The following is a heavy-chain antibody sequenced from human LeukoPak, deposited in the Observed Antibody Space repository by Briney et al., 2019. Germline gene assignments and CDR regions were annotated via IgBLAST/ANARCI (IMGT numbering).Heavy chain of an antibody. CDR1: GFTFSSYG. CDR3: AKESKVLRFLEWSPPDY. CDR2: ISYDGSNK. Sequence: GGSLRLSCAASGFTFSSYGMHWVRQAPGKGLEWVAVISYDGSNKYYADSVKGRFTISRDNSKNTLYLQMNSLRAEDTAVYHCAKESKVLRFLEWSPPDYWGQGTLVTVSS. V-gene: IGHV3-30*18. J-gene: IGHJ4*02. D-gene: IGHD3-3*01.